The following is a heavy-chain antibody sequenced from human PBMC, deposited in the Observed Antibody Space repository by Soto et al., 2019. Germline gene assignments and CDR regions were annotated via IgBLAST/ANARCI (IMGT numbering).Heavy chain of an antibody. J-gene: IGHJ1*01. CDR2: IYYSGST. CDR1: GGSISSSGYY. CDR3: ARDVGSGWPRYFQQ. Sequence: SETLSLTCTVSGGSISSSGYYWGWIRQPPGKGLEWIGSIYYSGSTSYNPSLKSRVTISIDTSKNQFSLKLSSVTAADTAVYYCARDVGSGWPRYFQQWGQGTLVTVSS. V-gene: IGHV4-39*07. D-gene: IGHD6-19*01.